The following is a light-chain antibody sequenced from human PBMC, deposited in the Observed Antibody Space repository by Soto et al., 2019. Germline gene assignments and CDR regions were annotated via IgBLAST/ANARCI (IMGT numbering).Light chain of an antibody. CDR1: ESVDSNF. CDR3: HQYSSSPPT. CDR2: ATS. V-gene: IGKV3-20*01. Sequence: EIVLTQSPGTLSLSPGERATLSCRANESVDSNFLAWNQQKPGQAPRLLIYATSTRATGIPDRFSGSGSGTDFTLTISRLEPEDFAVYFCHQYSSSPPTFGQGTKVDIK. J-gene: IGKJ1*01.